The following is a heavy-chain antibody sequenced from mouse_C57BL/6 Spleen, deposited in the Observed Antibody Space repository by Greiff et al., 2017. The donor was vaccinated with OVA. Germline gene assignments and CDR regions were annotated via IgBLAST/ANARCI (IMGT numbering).Heavy chain of an antibody. CDR2: ISGGGGNT. V-gene: IGHV5-9*01. CDR3: ARLKDLSGYDVFAY. Sequence: EVQGVESGGGLVKPGGSLKLSCAASGFTFSSYTMSWVRQTPEKRLEWVATISGGGGNTYYPDSVKGRFTISRDNAKNTLYLQMSSLRSEDTALYYCARLKDLSGYDVFAYWGQGTLVTVSA. CDR1: GFTFSSYT. J-gene: IGHJ3*01. D-gene: IGHD2-2*01.